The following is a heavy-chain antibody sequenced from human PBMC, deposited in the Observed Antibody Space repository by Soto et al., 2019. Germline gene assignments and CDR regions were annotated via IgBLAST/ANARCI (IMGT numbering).Heavy chain of an antibody. CDR2: IWYDGNNK. Sequence: PGGSLRLSSAASGFTFSSYGMHWVRQAPGKGLEWVADIWYDGNNKYYADSVKGRFTISRDNSKNTLYVQMTSLRAEDTAIYYCARGLHSLFDYWGQGTLVTVSS. D-gene: IGHD2-21*01. J-gene: IGHJ4*02. V-gene: IGHV3-33*01. CDR3: ARGLHSLFDY. CDR1: GFTFSSYG.